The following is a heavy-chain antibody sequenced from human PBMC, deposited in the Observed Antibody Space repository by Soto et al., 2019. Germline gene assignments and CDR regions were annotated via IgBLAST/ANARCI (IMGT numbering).Heavy chain of an antibody. V-gene: IGHV4-61*01. Sequence: SETLSLTCTVSGGSVSSGSYYWSWIRQPPGKGLEGIGYIYYSGSTNYNPSLKSRVTISVDTSKNQFSLKLSSVTAADTAVYYCARDDRITGSDYWGQGTLVTVSS. D-gene: IGHD3-16*01. CDR2: IYYSGST. CDR3: ARDDRITGSDY. CDR1: GGSVSSGSYY. J-gene: IGHJ4*02.